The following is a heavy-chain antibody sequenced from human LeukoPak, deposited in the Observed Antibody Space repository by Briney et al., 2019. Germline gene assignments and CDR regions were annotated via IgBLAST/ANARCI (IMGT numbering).Heavy chain of an antibody. CDR3: ARDYYDRSGYRDYFDY. V-gene: IGHV4-4*07. D-gene: IGHD3-22*01. CDR1: GGSISSYY. Sequence: SETLSLTCTVSGGSISSYYSSWIRQPAGKGLEWIGRIYSSGSTNYNPSLKSRVTMSVDTSKSQFSLKLSSVTAADTAVYYCARDYYDRSGYRDYFDYWGQGTLVTVSS. CDR2: IYSSGST. J-gene: IGHJ4*02.